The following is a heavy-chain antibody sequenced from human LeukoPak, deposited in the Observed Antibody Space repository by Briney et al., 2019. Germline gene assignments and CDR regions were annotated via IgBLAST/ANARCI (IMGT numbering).Heavy chain of an antibody. CDR1: GFTVSSNY. V-gene: IGHV3-53*01. J-gene: IGHJ6*02. D-gene: IGHD3-10*01. CDR2: IYSGGSI. Sequence: GSLRLSWAAAGFTVSSNYMSWVRQAEGEGMEWDAVIYSGGSIYYAGSVRGGFTISRDNPKNTLYLQMHSLRAEDTAVYYCAREDITIVRAVIREDYYYYGMDVWGQGTTVTVSS. CDR3: AREDITIVRAVIREDYYYYGMDV.